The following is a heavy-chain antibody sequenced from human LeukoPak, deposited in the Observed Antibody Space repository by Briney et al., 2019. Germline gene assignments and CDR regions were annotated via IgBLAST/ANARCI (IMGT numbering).Heavy chain of an antibody. CDR1: GYTFTRYD. CDR3: ARGKYFDWPPIYYYYYYMDV. D-gene: IGHD3-9*01. J-gene: IGHJ6*03. V-gene: IGHV1-8*03. CDR2: MNPNSGNT. Sequence: ASVKVSCKASGYTFTRYDINWVRQATGQGLEWMGWMNPNSGNTGYAQKFQGRVTITRKTSISTAYMELSSLRSEDTAVYYCARGKYFDWPPIYYYYYYMDVWGKGTTVTVSS.